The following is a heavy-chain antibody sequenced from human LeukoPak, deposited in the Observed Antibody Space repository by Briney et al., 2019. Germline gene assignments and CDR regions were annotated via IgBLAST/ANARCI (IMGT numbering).Heavy chain of an antibody. D-gene: IGHD3-22*01. V-gene: IGHV3-11*05. CDR3: ARDLIHRSGEADY. CDR2: ISSSGSST. J-gene: IGHJ4*02. Sequence: PGGSLRLSCAASGLTFSDFYMSWIRQAPGKGLEWISYISSSGSSTNYADSVKGRFTISRDNAKNSLYLQMTSLRAEDTAVYYCARDLIHRSGEADYWGQGTLVTVSS. CDR1: GLTFSDFY.